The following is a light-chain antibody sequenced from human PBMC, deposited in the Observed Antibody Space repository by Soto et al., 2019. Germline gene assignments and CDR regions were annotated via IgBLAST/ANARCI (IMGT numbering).Light chain of an antibody. V-gene: IGKV3-15*01. J-gene: IGKJ5*01. CDR1: QSVSSSY. CDR3: QQYNNWS. Sequence: EIVLTQSPGTLSLSPGERATLSCRASQSVSSSYLAWYQQKPGQAPRLLIYDASTRATGIPARFSGSGSGTEFTLTISSLQSEDFAVYYCQQYNNWSFGQGTRLEIK. CDR2: DAS.